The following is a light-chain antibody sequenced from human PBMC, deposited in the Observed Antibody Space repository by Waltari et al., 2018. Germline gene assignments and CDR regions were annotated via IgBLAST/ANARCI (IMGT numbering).Light chain of an antibody. CDR3: AAWDDSLNGVV. CDR1: SSNIGSNT. Sequence: QSVLTQPPSASGTPGQRVTISCSGSSSNIGSNTVNWYQQLPGTAPKLLIYSNKPRPSGVPDRFSGSNSGTSASLAISGLQSEDEADYYCAAWDDSLNGVVFGGGTKLTVL. V-gene: IGLV1-44*01. J-gene: IGLJ2*01. CDR2: SNK.